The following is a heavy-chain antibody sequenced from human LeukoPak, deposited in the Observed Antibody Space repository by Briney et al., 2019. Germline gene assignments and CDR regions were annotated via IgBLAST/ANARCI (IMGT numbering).Heavy chain of an antibody. Sequence: GSSVKVSCKASGCTFSSYAISWVRQAPGQGLEWMGRIIPIFGTANYAQKFQGRVTITTDESTSTAYMELSSLRSEDTAVYYCARGPIVVVTAMLDAFDIWGQGTMVTVSS. CDR1: GCTFSSYA. V-gene: IGHV1-69*05. J-gene: IGHJ3*02. D-gene: IGHD2-21*02. CDR3: ARGPIVVVTAMLDAFDI. CDR2: IIPIFGTA.